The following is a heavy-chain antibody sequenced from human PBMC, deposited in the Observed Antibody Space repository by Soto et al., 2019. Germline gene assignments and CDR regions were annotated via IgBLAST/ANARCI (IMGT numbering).Heavy chain of an antibody. CDR3: ARGQQLAHYYYGMDV. CDR2: ISYDGSNE. Sequence: GGSLRLSCAGSGFTFSGFGMHWVRQAPGKGLEWVAVISYDGSNEYYADSVKGRFTISRDNSKNTLYLQMNSLRAEDTAVYYCARGQQLAHYYYGMDVWGQGTTVTVSS. CDR1: GFTFSGFG. D-gene: IGHD6-13*01. J-gene: IGHJ6*02. V-gene: IGHV3-30*03.